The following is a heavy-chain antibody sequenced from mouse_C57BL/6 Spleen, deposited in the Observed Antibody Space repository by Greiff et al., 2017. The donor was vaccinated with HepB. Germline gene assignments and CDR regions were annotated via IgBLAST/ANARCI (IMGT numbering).Heavy chain of an antibody. CDR1: GFTFSDYY. CDR3: ARHGIYYYGSSYGSYAMDY. J-gene: IGHJ4*01. V-gene: IGHV5-12*01. Sequence: DVKLVESGGGLVQPGGSLKLSCAASGFTFSDYYMYWVRQTPEKRLEWVAYISNGGGSTYYPDTVKGRFTISRDNAKNTLYLQMSRLKSEDTAMYYCARHGIYYYGSSYGSYAMDYWGQGTSVTVSS. D-gene: IGHD1-1*01. CDR2: ISNGGGST.